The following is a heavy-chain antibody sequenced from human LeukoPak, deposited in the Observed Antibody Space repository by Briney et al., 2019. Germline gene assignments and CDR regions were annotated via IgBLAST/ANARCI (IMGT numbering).Heavy chain of an antibody. D-gene: IGHD2-2*01. J-gene: IGHJ4*02. CDR2: IWYDGSNK. Sequence: GGSLRLSCAASGFTFSSYGMHWVRQAPGKGLEWVAVIWYDGSNKYYADSVKGRFTISRDNAKNTLYLQMNSLRAEDTAVYYCARDGCSSTSCYVRYWGQGTLVTVSS. CDR3: ARDGCSSTSCYVRY. CDR1: GFTFSSYG. V-gene: IGHV3-33*01.